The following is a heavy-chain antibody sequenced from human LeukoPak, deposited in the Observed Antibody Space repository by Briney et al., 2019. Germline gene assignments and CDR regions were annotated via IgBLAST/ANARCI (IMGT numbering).Heavy chain of an antibody. CDR3: ARDLGFRGDGYIDY. V-gene: IGHV1-2*02. CDR1: GYTLTSHY. J-gene: IGHJ4*02. CDR2: INPNSGGT. D-gene: IGHD5-24*01. Sequence: ASVKVSCKASGYTLTSHYMHWVRQAPGQGLEWMGWINPNSGGTNYAQKLQGRVTMTRDTSISTAYMELSRLRSDDTAVYYCARDLGFRGDGYIDYWGQGTLVTVSS.